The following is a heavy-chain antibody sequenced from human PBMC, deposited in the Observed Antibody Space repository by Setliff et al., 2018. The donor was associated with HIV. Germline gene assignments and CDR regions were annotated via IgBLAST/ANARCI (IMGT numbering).Heavy chain of an antibody. CDR1: GGTFSSYA. D-gene: IGHD2-8*01. Sequence: WASVKVSCKASGGTFSSYAISWVRQAPGQGLEWMGGIIPIFGNTKYSQKFQGRVTITRDTSASTAYMELSSLRSEDTAVYYCARQHQMVLGYWGQGTLVTVSS. V-gene: IGHV1-69*05. J-gene: IGHJ4*02. CDR2: IIPIFGNT. CDR3: ARQHQMVLGY.